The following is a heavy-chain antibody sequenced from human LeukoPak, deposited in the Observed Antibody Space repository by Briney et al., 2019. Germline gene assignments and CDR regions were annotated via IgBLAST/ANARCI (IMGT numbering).Heavy chain of an antibody. J-gene: IGHJ5*02. CDR2: IIPIFGIA. V-gene: IGHV1-69*04. CDR3: ARAGYTNNRFDP. CDR1: GCTFSSYA. D-gene: IGHD5-18*01. Sequence: SVKVSCKASGCTFSSYAISWVRQAPGQGLEWMGRIIPIFGIANYAQKFQGRVTITADKSTSTAYMELSSLRSEDTAVYYCARAGYTNNRFDPWGQGTLVTVPS.